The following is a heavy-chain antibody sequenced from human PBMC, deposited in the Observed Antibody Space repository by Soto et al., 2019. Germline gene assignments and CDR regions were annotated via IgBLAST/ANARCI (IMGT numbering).Heavy chain of an antibody. Sequence: HLLESGGGLVQPGGSLRLSCVASGFRFSLYAMSWVRQAPGKGLEWVSGITGYGDTTDYADSVKGRFTISRDNTKNTLYLQMNSLRVEDTAIYYCAKDRDSSGDWGQGTLVTVSS. D-gene: IGHD6-19*01. V-gene: IGHV3-23*01. J-gene: IGHJ4*02. CDR3: AKDRDSSGD. CDR1: GFRFSLYA. CDR2: ITGYGDTT.